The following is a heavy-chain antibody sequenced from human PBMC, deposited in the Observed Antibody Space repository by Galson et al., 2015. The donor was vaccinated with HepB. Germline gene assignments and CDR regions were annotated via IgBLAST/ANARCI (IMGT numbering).Heavy chain of an antibody. J-gene: IGHJ4*02. D-gene: IGHD6-19*01. V-gene: IGHV3-7*03. CDR1: GFTFSSYW. CDR2: IKQDGSEK. Sequence: SLRLSCAASGFTFSSYWMSWVRQAPGKGLEWVANIKQDGSEKYYVDSVKGRFTISRDNAKNSLYLQMNSLRAEDTAVYYCARVGYSSGWTCYFDYWGQGTLVTVSS. CDR3: ARVGYSSGWTCYFDY.